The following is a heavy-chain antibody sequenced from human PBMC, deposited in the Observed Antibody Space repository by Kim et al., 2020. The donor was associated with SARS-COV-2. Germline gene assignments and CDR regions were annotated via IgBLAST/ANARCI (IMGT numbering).Heavy chain of an antibody. D-gene: IGHD3-9*01. CDR3: ARERGRYDILTGYYSDYGMDV. J-gene: IGHJ6*02. V-gene: IGHV7-4-1*02. Sequence: ASVKVSCKASGYTFTSYAMNWVRQAPGQGLEWMGWINTNTGNPTYAQGFTGRFVFSLDTSVSTAYLQISSLKAEDTAVYYCARERGRYDILTGYYSDYGMDVWGQGTTVTVSS. CDR2: INTNTGNP. CDR1: GYTFTSYA.